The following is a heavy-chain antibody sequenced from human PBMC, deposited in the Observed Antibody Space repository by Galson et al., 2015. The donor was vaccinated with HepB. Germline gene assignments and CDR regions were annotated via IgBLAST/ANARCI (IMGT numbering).Heavy chain of an antibody. V-gene: IGHV1-2*04. D-gene: IGHD2-2*01. CDR1: GYTFTGYY. Sequence: SVKVSCKASGYTFTGYYMHWVRQAPGQGLEWMGWINPNSGGTNYAQKFQGWVTMTRDTSISTAYMELSRLRSDDTAVYYCARGQVPAAIPDGMDVWGQGTTVTVSS. CDR3: ARGQVPAAIPDGMDV. J-gene: IGHJ6*02. CDR2: INPNSGGT.